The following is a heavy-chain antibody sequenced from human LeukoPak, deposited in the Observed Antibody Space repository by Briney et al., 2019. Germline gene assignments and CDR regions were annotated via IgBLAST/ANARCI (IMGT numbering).Heavy chain of an antibody. V-gene: IGHV5-51*01. CDR1: RCCFTSCW. J-gene: IGHJ4*02. CDR3: ARFPGY. Sequence: GESLKISCKGSRCCFTSCWVSWVRQMPGKGLECMGIIYPGDSDTGYSPSFQGQVTISADKSISTAYLQWSSLKASDAAMYYCARFPGYWGQGTLVTVSS. CDR2: IYPGDSDT.